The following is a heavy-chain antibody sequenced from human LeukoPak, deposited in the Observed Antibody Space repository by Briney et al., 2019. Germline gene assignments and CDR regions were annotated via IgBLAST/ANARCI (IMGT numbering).Heavy chain of an antibody. CDR3: ARISAAAGTVLVDY. CDR2: INWDDNK. D-gene: IGHD6-13*01. CDR1: GFSLSTSGMC. V-gene: IGHV2-70*16. J-gene: IGHJ4*02. Sequence: SGPVLVKPTQTLTLTCSFSGFSLSTSGMCVSWIRQPPGKALEWLARINWDDNKFYSASLKTRLTISKDTSKNQVVLIMTDMDPVDTATYYCARISAAAGTVLVDYWGQGTLVTVSS.